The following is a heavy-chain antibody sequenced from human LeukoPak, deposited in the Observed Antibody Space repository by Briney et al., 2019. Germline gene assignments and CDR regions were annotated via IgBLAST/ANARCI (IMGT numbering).Heavy chain of an antibody. J-gene: IGHJ4*02. D-gene: IGHD3-22*01. CDR1: GFTVSSNY. CDR2: IYSGGST. CDR3: ARDTAHFYDSSGEFDY. V-gene: IGHV3-53*01. Sequence: PGGSLRLSCAASGFTVSSNYMSWVRQAPGKGLEWVSVIYSGGSTYYADSVKGRFTISRDNDKNRLYLQMDSLRAEDTAVYFCARDTAHFYDSSGEFDYWGQGTLVTVSS.